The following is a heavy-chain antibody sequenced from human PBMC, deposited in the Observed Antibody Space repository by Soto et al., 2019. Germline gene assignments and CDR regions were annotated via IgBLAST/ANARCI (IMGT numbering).Heavy chain of an antibody. J-gene: IGHJ5*02. D-gene: IGHD3-10*01. CDR1: GGSFSGYY. Sequence: PSETLSLTCAVYGGSFSGYYWTWIRQPPGTGLEWIGEINHSGSTNYNPSLKSRVTISVDTSKNQFSLKLTSVTAADTAVYYCARRSRWYYYGTASYYNLWLDPWGQGTLVTVSS. CDR3: ARRSRWYYYGTASYYNLWLDP. V-gene: IGHV4-34*01. CDR2: INHSGST.